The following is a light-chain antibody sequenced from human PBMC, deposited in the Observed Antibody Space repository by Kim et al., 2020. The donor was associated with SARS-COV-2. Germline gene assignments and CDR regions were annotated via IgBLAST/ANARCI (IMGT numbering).Light chain of an antibody. V-gene: IGKV3-20*01. CDR2: DAS. CDR1: QSVSSNY. CDR3: QQYGTLVT. J-gene: IGKJ2*01. Sequence: SLSPGERATLSCRASQSVSSNYLAWYQQKPGQAPRLLIYDASNRATGIPDRFSGSGSETDFTLTISRLEPEDFAVYYCQQYGTLVTFGQGTKLEIK.